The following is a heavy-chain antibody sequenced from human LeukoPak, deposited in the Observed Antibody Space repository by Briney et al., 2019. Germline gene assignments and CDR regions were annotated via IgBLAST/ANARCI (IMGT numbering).Heavy chain of an antibody. CDR1: GYTFTSYY. Sequence: ASVKVSCKASGYTFTSYYMHWVRQAPGQGLEWMGIINPSGGSTSYAQKFQGRVTMTRDTSTSTVYMELSSLRSEDTAVYYCARAEGKYYYDSRWFDVGADAFDIWGQGTMVTVSS. V-gene: IGHV1-46*01. D-gene: IGHD3-22*01. CDR2: INPSGGST. J-gene: IGHJ3*02. CDR3: ARAEGKYYYDSRWFDVGADAFDI.